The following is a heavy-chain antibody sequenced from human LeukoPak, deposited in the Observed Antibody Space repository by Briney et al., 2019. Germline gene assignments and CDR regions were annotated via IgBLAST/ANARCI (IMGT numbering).Heavy chain of an antibody. D-gene: IGHD1-7*01. CDR2: ISGSSGAT. CDR1: GFTFKTYV. Sequence: GGSLRLSCAASGFTFKTYVMSWVRQAPGKGLEWVSAISGSSGATYYADSVKGRFTISRDNSKNTLYLQMNSLRAEDTAVYYCVKGRYNWNYGGVFDYWGQGTLVIVSS. CDR3: VKGRYNWNYGGVFDY. V-gene: IGHV3-23*01. J-gene: IGHJ4*02.